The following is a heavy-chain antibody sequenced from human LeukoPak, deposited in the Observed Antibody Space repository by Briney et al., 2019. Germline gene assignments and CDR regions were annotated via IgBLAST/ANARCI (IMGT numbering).Heavy chain of an antibody. CDR2: MNPNSGNT. D-gene: IGHD3-10*01. J-gene: IGHJ4*02. V-gene: IGHV1-8*01. CDR3: VRAYYGSGSYYTFDY. CDR1: RYTFTSYD. Sequence: ASVKVSCKASRYTFTSYDINWVRQATGQGLQWMGWMNPNSGNTGYAQKFQGRVTMTRNTSISTAYMELSSLRSEDTAVYYCVRAYYGSGSYYTFDYWGQGTLVTVSS.